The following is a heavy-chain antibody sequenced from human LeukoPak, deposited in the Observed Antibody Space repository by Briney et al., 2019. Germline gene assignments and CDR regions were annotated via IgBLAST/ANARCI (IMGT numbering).Heavy chain of an antibody. CDR1: GGSISSYY. J-gene: IGHJ4*02. CDR2: IYYSGST. CDR3: AREGLGYNY. V-gene: IGHV4-59*01. D-gene: IGHD5-24*01. Sequence: SETLSLTCTVSGGSISSYYWSWIRQPPGKGLEWIGYIYYSGSTNYNPSLKSRVTISIDTSKNQFSLKLSSVAAADTAVYYCAREGLGYNYWGQGTLVTVSS.